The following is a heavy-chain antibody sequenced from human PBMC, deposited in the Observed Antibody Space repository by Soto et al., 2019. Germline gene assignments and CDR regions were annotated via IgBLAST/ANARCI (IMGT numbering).Heavy chain of an antibody. CDR3: ARSPSIAAAGIGGSDP. V-gene: IGHV1-69*02. D-gene: IGHD6-13*01. CDR2: IIPILGIA. CDR1: GGTFSSYT. Sequence: QVQLVQSGAEVKKPGSSVKVSCKASGGTFSSYTISWVRQAPGQGLEWMGRIIPILGIANYAQKFQGRVTITTDKSTSTAYMELSSLRSEDTAVYYCARSPSIAAAGIGGSDPWGQGTLVTVSS. J-gene: IGHJ5*02.